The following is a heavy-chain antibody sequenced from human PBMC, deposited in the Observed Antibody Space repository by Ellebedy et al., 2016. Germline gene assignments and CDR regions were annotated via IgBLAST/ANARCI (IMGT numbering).Heavy chain of an antibody. D-gene: IGHD3/OR15-3a*01. Sequence: SQTLSLTXHFSSASTDSIYWSWVRQPAGKSLEWIGRAHIRGGSDFNPSLKSRVAMSLDMSRNQFSLRLDSVTAADTAMYFCARETYDFWSGFYFDCWGQGTLITVSS. J-gene: IGHJ4*02. CDR1: SASTDSIY. CDR2: AHIRGGS. V-gene: IGHV4-4*07. CDR3: ARETYDFWSGFYFDC.